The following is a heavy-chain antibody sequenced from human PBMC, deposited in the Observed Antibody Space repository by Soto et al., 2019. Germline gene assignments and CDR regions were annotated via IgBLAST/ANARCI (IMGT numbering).Heavy chain of an antibody. J-gene: IGHJ6*02. Sequence: EVQLVESGGGLVEPGGSLRLSCAASGFNFINAWMHWVRQAPGKGLEWVGRIKSKTDGGTRDYAAPVKGRLIISRDDSKNTLYLQINSLKMEDTAVYYCSALGVWGQGTTVTVSS. CDR3: SALGV. CDR1: GFNFINAW. CDR2: IKSKTDGGTR. D-gene: IGHD1-26*01. V-gene: IGHV3-15*07.